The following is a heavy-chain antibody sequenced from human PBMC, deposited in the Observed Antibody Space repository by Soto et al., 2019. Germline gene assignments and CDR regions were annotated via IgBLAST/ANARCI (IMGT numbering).Heavy chain of an antibody. V-gene: IGHV3-30*18. CDR1: GFTFSSYG. J-gene: IGHJ4*02. CDR3: AKDIDILTGYSGPLDY. CDR2: ISYDGSNK. D-gene: IGHD3-9*01. Sequence: GGSLRLSCAASGFTFSSYGMHWVRQAPGKGLEWVAVISYDGSNKYYADSVKGRFTISRDNSKNTLYLQMNSLRAEDTAVYYCAKDIDILTGYSGPLDYWGQGTLVTVSS.